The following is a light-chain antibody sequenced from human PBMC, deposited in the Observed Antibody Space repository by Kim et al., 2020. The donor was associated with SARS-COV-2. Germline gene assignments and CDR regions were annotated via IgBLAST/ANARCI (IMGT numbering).Light chain of an antibody. Sequence: QRGTISCSGSISNIGSNTVNWYQQLPGTAPKLLIDTNNTRPSGVPGRFSGSKSGTSASLAISGLQSEDEPDYYCAAWDDSLNGVVFGGGTQLTV. V-gene: IGLV1-44*01. CDR2: TNN. J-gene: IGLJ2*01. CDR1: ISNIGSNT. CDR3: AAWDDSLNGVV.